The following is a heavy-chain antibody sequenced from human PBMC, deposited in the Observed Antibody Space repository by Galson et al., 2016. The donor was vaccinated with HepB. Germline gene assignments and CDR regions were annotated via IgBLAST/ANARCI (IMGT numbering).Heavy chain of an antibody. J-gene: IGHJ4*02. V-gene: IGHV3-23*01. D-gene: IGHD1/OR15-1a*01. CDR3: AKDGEGEQRPFYFDD. Sequence: SLRLSCAASGFIFDTYAMSWVRQAPGKGLEWVSTISGSGGSRFYADSVEGRFTISRDNSKNIVYLHMNSLRAEDKATYFCAKDGEGEQRPFYFDDWGQGTLVAVSS. CDR2: ISGSGGSR. CDR1: GFIFDTYA.